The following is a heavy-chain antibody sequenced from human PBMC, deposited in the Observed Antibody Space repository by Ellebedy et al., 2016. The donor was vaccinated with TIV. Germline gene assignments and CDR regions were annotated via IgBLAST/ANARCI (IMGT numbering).Heavy chain of an antibody. J-gene: IGHJ4*02. CDR2: ISYDGSNK. D-gene: IGHD3-3*01. CDR1: GFTFSSYG. CDR3: AKDLGAARDY. V-gene: IGHV3-30*18. Sequence: GESLKISCAASGFTFSSYGMHWVRQAPGKGLVWVAFISYDGSNKYYADSVKGRFTISRDNSRNTLYLQMNSLRPEDTAVYYCAKDLGAARDYWGQGTLLTVSS.